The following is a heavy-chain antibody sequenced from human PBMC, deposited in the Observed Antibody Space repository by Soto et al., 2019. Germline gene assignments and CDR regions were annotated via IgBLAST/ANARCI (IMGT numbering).Heavy chain of an antibody. V-gene: IGHV3-30*03. CDR2: ISHDGNKE. D-gene: IGHD6-13*01. CDR1: GFTFSNYG. CDR3: ARESIAAAGTAWFDP. Sequence: GVSLRLSCAASGFTFSNYGIHWVRQAPGKGLEWVAVISHDGNKEYYADSVKGRFTVSRDNSKKTVYLQMNSLRAEDTAVYYCARESIAAAGTAWFDPWGQGTLVTVSS. J-gene: IGHJ5*02.